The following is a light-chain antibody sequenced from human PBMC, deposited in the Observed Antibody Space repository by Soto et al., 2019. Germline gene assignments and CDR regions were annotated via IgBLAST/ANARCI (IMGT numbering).Light chain of an antibody. J-gene: IGKJ4*01. CDR1: QSISSW. CDR2: KAS. V-gene: IGKV1-5*03. Sequence: DIQRTQSPSTLCASIGYRFTITCRASQSISSWLAWYQQKPGKAPKLLIYKASSLGSGVPSRFSGSGSGTEFTLTISSLQPDDFATYYCQQYNSYTLTFGGGTKVDIK. CDR3: QQYNSYTLT.